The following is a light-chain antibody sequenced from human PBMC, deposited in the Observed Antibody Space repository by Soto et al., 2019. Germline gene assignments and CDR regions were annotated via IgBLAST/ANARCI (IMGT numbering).Light chain of an antibody. CDR3: QQYGTSPPWT. CDR1: QTVSSNY. V-gene: IGKV3-20*01. J-gene: IGKJ1*01. CDR2: GAS. Sequence: LTQSPSSLSASLGDRVTITCRASQTVSSNYLAWYQQKPGQAPRLLLYGASSRATGIPDRFRGSGSGTDFTLTISRLEPEDFAIYYCQQYGTSPPWTFGQGTKVDIK.